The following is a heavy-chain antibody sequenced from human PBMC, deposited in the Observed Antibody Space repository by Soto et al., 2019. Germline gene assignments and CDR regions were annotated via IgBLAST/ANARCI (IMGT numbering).Heavy chain of an antibody. D-gene: IGHD6-6*01. V-gene: IGHV1-69*01. CDR1: GGTFSSYA. J-gene: IGHJ6*02. CDR2: IIPIFGTE. Sequence: QVQLVQSGAEVKKPGSSVKVSCKASGGTFSSYAISWVRQAPGQGLEWMGGIIPIFGTENYAQKVQVRVTITADESPGTADMELSSLRSEDTAVYYCARQEYRSSFGGGYYYYYYGMDVWGQGTTVTVAS. CDR3: ARQEYRSSFGGGYYYYYYGMDV.